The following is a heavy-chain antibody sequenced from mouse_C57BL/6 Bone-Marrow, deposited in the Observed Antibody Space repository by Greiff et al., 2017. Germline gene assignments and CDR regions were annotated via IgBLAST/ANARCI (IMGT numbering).Heavy chain of an antibody. Sequence: VQLQQSGAELMKPGASVKLSCKATGYTFTGYWIEWVKQRPGHGLEWIGEILPGSGSTNYNQKFKGKATLTVDTSSSTAYMQLSSLTSEDSAVYYCARGSWYYAMDYWGQGTSVTVSA. J-gene: IGHJ4*01. CDR1: GYTFTGYW. CDR2: ILPGSGST. V-gene: IGHV1-9*01. CDR3: ARGSWYYAMDY.